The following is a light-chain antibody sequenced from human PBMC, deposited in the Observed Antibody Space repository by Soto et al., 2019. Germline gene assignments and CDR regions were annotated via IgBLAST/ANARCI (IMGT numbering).Light chain of an antibody. Sequence: QSALTQPASVSGSPGQSITISCTGTSSDIGGYNYVSWYQQLPGKVPKLIIYAVSNRPSGVSDRFSGSKSGNAASLTISGRQAEDEADYYGSSYTSTSTLYVFGTGTKVTVL. J-gene: IGLJ1*01. V-gene: IGLV2-14*03. CDR2: AVS. CDR3: SSYTSTSTLYV. CDR1: SSDIGGYNY.